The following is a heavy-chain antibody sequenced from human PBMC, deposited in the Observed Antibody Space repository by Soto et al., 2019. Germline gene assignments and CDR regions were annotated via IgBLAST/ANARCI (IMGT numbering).Heavy chain of an antibody. CDR3: ARALPNSQGYYYYGMDV. Sequence: ASVKVSCKASGYTFTSYYMHWVRQAPGQGLEWMGIINPSGGSTSYAQKFQGRVTMTRDTSTSTVYMELSSLRSEDTAVYYCARALPNSQGYYYYGMDVWGQGTTVTVSS. V-gene: IGHV1-46*01. D-gene: IGHD7-27*01. CDR2: INPSGGST. CDR1: GYTFTSYY. J-gene: IGHJ6*02.